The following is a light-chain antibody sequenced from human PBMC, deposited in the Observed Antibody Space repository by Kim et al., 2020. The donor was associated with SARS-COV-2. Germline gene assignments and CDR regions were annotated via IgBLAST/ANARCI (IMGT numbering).Light chain of an antibody. J-gene: IGKJ1*01. V-gene: IGKV3-20*01. CDR3: QQYGISPRT. Sequence: LPADRAPLSCRAMPRVRGTSLGWYQQKPVQAPRLLISGGSSRAPGIPDRLSGSGSGTDFTLTISRLEPEDFAVYYCQQYGISPRTFGQGTKVDIK. CDR1: PRVRGTS. CDR2: GGS.